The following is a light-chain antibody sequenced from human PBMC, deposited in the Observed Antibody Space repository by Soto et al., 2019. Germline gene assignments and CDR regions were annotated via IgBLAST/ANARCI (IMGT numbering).Light chain of an antibody. CDR1: SSDIGGYNY. CDR2: EVN. CDR3: SSYTSSSTLWV. V-gene: IGLV2-14*01. Sequence: QSALTQPASVSGSPGQSITISCTGTSSDIGGYNYVSWYQQHPGKAPKLMIYEVNNRPSGVSNRFSGSKSGNMASLTISGLQAEDEADYYCSSYTSSSTLWVFGGGTKLTVL. J-gene: IGLJ3*02.